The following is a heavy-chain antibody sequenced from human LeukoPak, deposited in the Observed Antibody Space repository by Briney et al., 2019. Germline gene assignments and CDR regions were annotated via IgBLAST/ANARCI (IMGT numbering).Heavy chain of an antibody. Sequence: SETLSLTCTISGGSISAYYWSWIRQPPGKTLEWIGEVNYWGNTNYSPSLKSRVTISIDTSTKQISLRLNSVSAADTAVYYCARDCYYGSGSYCYWGQGTLVSVSS. J-gene: IGHJ4*02. D-gene: IGHD3-10*01. CDR2: VNYWGNT. CDR3: ARDCYYGSGSYCY. CDR1: GGSISAYY. V-gene: IGHV4-34*01.